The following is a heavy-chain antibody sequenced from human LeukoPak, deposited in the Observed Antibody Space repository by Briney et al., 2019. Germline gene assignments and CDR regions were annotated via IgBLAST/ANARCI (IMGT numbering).Heavy chain of an antibody. CDR1: GGTFSSYA. Sequence: SVKVSCRASGGTFSSYAISWVRQAPGQGLEWMGGIIPIFGTANYAQKFQGRVTITADESTSTAYMELSSLRSEDTAVYYCARDGYATYYYDSSGCPGGYFDYWGQGTLVTVSS. D-gene: IGHD3-22*01. CDR3: ARDGYATYYYDSSGCPGGYFDY. V-gene: IGHV1-69*01. CDR2: IIPIFGTA. J-gene: IGHJ4*02.